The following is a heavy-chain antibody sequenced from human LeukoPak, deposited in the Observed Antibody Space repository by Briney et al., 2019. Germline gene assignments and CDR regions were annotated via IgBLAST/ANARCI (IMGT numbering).Heavy chain of an antibody. V-gene: IGHV3-74*01. CDR3: ARYYGSGSYFKTFDY. J-gene: IGHJ4*02. Sequence: GGSLRLSCAASGFTFSSYWMHWVRQAPGKGLVWVSRINSDGSSTSYADSVKGRFTISRDNAKNSLYLQMNSLRAEDTALYYCARYYGSGSYFKTFDYWGQGTLVTVSS. CDR1: GFTFSSYW. CDR2: INSDGSST. D-gene: IGHD3-10*01.